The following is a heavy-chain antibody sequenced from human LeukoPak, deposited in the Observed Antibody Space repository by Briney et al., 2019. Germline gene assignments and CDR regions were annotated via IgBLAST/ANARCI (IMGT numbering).Heavy chain of an antibody. CDR2: IYYSGST. Sequence: SDPLSLICTVSGGSISSSSYYWGWIRQPPGKGLEWVGSIYYSGSTYYNPSLNSRVTISVDTSKNQFSLKLSSVTAADTAVYYCASTYGSGAGYYYYYYMDVWGKGTTVTISS. CDR3: ASTYGSGAGYYYYYYMDV. J-gene: IGHJ6*03. CDR1: GGSISSSSYY. V-gene: IGHV4-39*01. D-gene: IGHD3-10*01.